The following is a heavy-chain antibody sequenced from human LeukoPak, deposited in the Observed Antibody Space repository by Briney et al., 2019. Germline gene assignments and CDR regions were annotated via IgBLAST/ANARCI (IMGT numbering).Heavy chain of an antibody. D-gene: IGHD4-17*01. CDR1: GYTFTSYD. Sequence: ASVKVSYKASGYTFTSYDINWERQATGQGLEWMGWMNPNSGNTGYAQKFQGRVTMTRNTSISTAYMELSSLRSEDTAVYYCARAGPVTRRNWFDPWGQGTLVTVSS. J-gene: IGHJ5*02. CDR2: MNPNSGNT. CDR3: ARAGPVTRRNWFDP. V-gene: IGHV1-8*01.